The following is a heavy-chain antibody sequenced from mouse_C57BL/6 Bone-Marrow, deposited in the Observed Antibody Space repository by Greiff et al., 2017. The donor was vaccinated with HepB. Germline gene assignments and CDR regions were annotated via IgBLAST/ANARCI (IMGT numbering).Heavy chain of an antibody. CDR1: GYTFTSYW. CDR2: IDPNSGGT. V-gene: IGHV1-72*01. CDR3: ARAFITTVVALYYFDY. D-gene: IGHD1-1*01. Sequence: QVQLQQPGAELVKPGASVKLSCKASGYTFTSYWMHWVKQRPGRGLEWIGRIDPNSGGTKYNEKFKSKATLTVDKPSSTAYMQLSSLTSEDSAVYYCARAFITTVVALYYFDYWGQGTTLTVSS. J-gene: IGHJ2*01.